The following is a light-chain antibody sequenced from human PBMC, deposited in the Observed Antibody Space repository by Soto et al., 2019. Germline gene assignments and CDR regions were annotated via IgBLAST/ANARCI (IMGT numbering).Light chain of an antibody. Sequence: EIVLTQSPGTLSLSPGERATLSCRASQSVSSSYLAWYQQKPGQAPRLLIYGASNRATGIPDRFSGSGCGTDFTLTISRLEPEDFAMYFCQQYVSSPQTFGQGTKVDIK. CDR3: QQYVSSPQT. V-gene: IGKV3-20*01. CDR2: GAS. CDR1: QSVSSSY. J-gene: IGKJ1*01.